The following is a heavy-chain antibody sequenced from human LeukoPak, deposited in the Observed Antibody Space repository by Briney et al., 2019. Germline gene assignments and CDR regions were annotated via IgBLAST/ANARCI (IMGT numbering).Heavy chain of an antibody. CDR3: ARDPGPNYYDSSGYYYDI. CDR1: GGSISSYY. V-gene: IGHV4-4*07. Sequence: SETLSLTCTVSGGSISSYYWSWIRQPAGKGLEWIGRIYTSGSTNYNPSLKSRVTISVDTSKNQFSLKLSSVTAADTAVYYCARDPGPNYYDSSGYYYDIWGQGTLVTVSS. D-gene: IGHD3-22*01. CDR2: IYTSGST. J-gene: IGHJ4*02.